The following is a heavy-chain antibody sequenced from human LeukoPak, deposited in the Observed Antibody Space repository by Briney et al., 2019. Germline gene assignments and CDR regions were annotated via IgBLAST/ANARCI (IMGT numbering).Heavy chain of an antibody. J-gene: IGHJ4*02. CDR3: ASEDLYYYDSSGYYHPPPFDY. Sequence: PSETLSLTCTVSGGSISSSSYYWGWIRQPPGKGLEWIGSIYYSGSTYYNPSLKSRVTISVDTSKNQFSLKLSSVTAADTAVYYCASEDLYYYDSSGYYHPPPFDYWGQGTLVTVSS. D-gene: IGHD3-22*01. CDR1: GGSISSSSYY. V-gene: IGHV4-39*07. CDR2: IYYSGST.